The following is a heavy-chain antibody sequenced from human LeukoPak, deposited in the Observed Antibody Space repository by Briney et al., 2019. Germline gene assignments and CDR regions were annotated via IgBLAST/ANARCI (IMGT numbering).Heavy chain of an antibody. J-gene: IGHJ4*02. D-gene: IGHD2-8*02. CDR3: AKSPLDIVLVVYAKYYFDY. V-gene: IGHV3-23*01. Sequence: PGGSLRLSCAASGFTFSSYAMSWVRQAPGKGLEWVSAISGSGGSTYYADSVKGRFTISRDNFKNTLYLQMNSLRAEDTAVYYCAKSPLDIVLVVYAKYYFDYWGQGTLVTVSS. CDR2: ISGSGGST. CDR1: GFTFSSYA.